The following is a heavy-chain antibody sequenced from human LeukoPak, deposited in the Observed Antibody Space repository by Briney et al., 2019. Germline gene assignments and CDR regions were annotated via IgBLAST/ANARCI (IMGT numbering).Heavy chain of an antibody. Sequence: GGFLRLSCAASGFTFSSYWMSWVRQAPGKGLEWVANIKQDGSEKYYVDSVKGRFTISRDNAKNSLYLQMNSLRAEDTAVYYCARDSTDYGDYVFNYWGQGTLVTVSP. V-gene: IGHV3-7*01. CDR2: IKQDGSEK. CDR1: GFTFSSYW. D-gene: IGHD4-17*01. J-gene: IGHJ4*02. CDR3: ARDSTDYGDYVFNY.